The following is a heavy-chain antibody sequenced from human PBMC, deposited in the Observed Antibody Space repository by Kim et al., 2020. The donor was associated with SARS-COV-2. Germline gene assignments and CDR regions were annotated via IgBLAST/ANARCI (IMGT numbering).Heavy chain of an antibody. CDR3: AKAGDSSGYWETTQGDY. D-gene: IGHD3-22*01. Sequence: VKGRFTISRDNSKNTLYLQMNSLRAEDTAVYYCAKAGDSSGYWETTQGDYWGQGTLVTVSS. J-gene: IGHJ4*02. V-gene: IGHV3-23*01.